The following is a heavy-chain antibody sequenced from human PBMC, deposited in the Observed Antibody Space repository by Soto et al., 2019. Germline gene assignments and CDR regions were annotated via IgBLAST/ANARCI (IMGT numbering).Heavy chain of an antibody. CDR2: IYWDDDK. CDR1: GFSLSTATVG. V-gene: IGHV2-5*02. Sequence: QITLKASGPTLVKPTETLTLTCTFSGFSLSTATVGVGWIRQPPGKALEWLAVIYWDDDKRYSPSLRSRLTISKDTSKSQVVLTLTNVDPVDTATYYCAHMPYFGGKLDHWGQGALVTVSS. D-gene: IGHD4-17*01. J-gene: IGHJ4*02. CDR3: AHMPYFGGKLDH.